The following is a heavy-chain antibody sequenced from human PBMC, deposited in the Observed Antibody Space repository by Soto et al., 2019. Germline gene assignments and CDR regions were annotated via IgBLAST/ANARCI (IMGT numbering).Heavy chain of an antibody. CDR3: ARDRGEMATIVSDWYFDL. CDR1: GGTFSSYA. Sequence: ASVKVSCKASGGTFSSYAISWVRQAPGQGLEWMGGIIPIFGTANYAQKFQGRVTITADESTSTAYMELSSLRSEDTAVYYCARDRGEMATIVSDWYFDLWGRGTLVTVSS. J-gene: IGHJ2*01. CDR2: IIPIFGTA. D-gene: IGHD5-12*01. V-gene: IGHV1-69*13.